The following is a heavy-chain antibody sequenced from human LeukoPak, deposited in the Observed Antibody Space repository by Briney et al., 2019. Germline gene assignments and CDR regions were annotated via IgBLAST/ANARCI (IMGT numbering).Heavy chain of an antibody. D-gene: IGHD3-10*01. J-gene: IGHJ6*03. CDR1: GFTFSSYE. V-gene: IGHV3-48*03. CDR3: AKDMVRGVINQLVYYYYYMDV. CDR2: ISSSGSTI. Sequence: PGGSLRLSCAASGFTFSSYEMNWVRQAPGKGLERVSYISSSGSTIYYADSVKGRFTVSRDNSKNTLYLQMNSLRAEDTAVYYCAKDMVRGVINQLVYYYYYMDVWGKGTTVTVSS.